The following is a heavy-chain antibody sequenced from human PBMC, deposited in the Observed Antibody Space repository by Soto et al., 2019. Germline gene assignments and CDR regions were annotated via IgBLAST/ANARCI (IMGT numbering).Heavy chain of an antibody. CDR1: GGSLTCNSYY. V-gene: IGHV4-39*01. J-gene: IGHJ4*02. CDR3: ARRSTVTYDY. CDR2: FYYSQST. D-gene: IGHD4-17*01. Sequence: PSETLSLTCTVSGGSLTCNSYYWGWIRQPPGKGLEWIGSFYYSQSTYFNPSLKSRVTISVETSKNQYSLKLSAVTAADTAVYYCARRSTVTYDYWGQGILVTVSS.